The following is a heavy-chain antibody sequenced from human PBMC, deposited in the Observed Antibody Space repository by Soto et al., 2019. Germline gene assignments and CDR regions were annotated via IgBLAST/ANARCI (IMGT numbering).Heavy chain of an antibody. CDR2: ISGSGDST. V-gene: IGHV3-23*01. CDR1: GFTFNRYG. J-gene: IGHJ4*02. CDR3: VKLRLELLYLDS. Sequence: GGSLRLSCAAPGFTFNRYGMSWVRQAPGKGLEWVSAISGSGDSTYYADSVKGRFTISRDSSNNTLYLQMNNLRADDTALYFCVKLRLELLYLDSWGLGALVTSPQ. D-gene: IGHD1-7*01.